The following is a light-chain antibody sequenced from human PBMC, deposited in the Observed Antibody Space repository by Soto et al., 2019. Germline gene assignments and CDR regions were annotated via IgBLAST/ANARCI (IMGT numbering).Light chain of an antibody. CDR3: QQYGSSGT. V-gene: IGKV3-20*01. CDR2: GAS. CDR1: QSVSSSY. Sequence: EIVLTQNPGTLSLSPGERGTLSCIASQSVSSSYLAWYQPIPGQAPRLLISGASNRATGIPDRFSGSGSGTDFTLTISRLEPEDFAVYYCQQYGSSGTFGQGTKVDI. J-gene: IGKJ1*01.